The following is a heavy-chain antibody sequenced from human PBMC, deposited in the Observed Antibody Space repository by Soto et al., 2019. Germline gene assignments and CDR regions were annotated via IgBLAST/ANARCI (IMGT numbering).Heavy chain of an antibody. CDR1: GFTFSKFV. J-gene: IGHJ6*02. Sequence: GGSLRLSCAASGFTFSKFVMRWVRQTPGKRLEWVSTITETGGDTYYTDSVKGRFTISRDNSKNTLYLQMTSLRAEDTALYYCTKASPDRHHMDVWGQGSTVPVSS. CDR3: TKASPDRHHMDV. CDR2: ITETGGDT. V-gene: IGHV3-23*01.